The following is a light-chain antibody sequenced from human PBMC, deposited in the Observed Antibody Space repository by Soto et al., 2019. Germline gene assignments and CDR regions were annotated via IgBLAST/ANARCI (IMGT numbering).Light chain of an antibody. CDR2: EAS. CDR3: QQRSNWPPLT. V-gene: IGKV3-11*01. CDR1: QSVGSY. J-gene: IGKJ4*01. Sequence: EIVLTQSPATLSLSPGEIATLSCRASQSVGSYLACYQQKPGQVPRLLIYEASKRATGIPARFSGSVSGTDFTLSICSLEPEDFAVYYCQQRSNWPPLTFGGGTKVEIK.